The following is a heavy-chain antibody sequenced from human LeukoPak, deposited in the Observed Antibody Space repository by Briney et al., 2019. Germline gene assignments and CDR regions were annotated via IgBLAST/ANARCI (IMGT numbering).Heavy chain of an antibody. CDR1: GYTFTSYD. J-gene: IGHJ6*03. Sequence: GASVKVSCKASGYTFTSYDINWVRQATGQGLEWMGWMNPNSGNTGYAQKFQGRVTMTRNTSISTAYMELSSLRSEDTAVYYCARVDDNYYYYYMDVWGKGTTVTVSS. CDR3: ARVDDNYYYYYMDV. D-gene: IGHD3-22*01. CDR2: MNPNSGNT. V-gene: IGHV1-8*01.